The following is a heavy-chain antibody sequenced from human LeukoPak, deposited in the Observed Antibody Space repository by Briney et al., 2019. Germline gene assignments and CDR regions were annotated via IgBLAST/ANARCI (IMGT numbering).Heavy chain of an antibody. Sequence: SETLSLTCTVSGGSMSSHYWSRIQQPPGKGLEWIGYIYYSGSTNYNPSLKSRVTISVDTSKNQFSLKLSSVTAADTAVYYCARGEMATILDYWGQGTLVTVSS. J-gene: IGHJ4*02. CDR3: ARGEMATILDY. D-gene: IGHD5-24*01. CDR2: IYYSGST. CDR1: GGSMSSHY. V-gene: IGHV4-59*11.